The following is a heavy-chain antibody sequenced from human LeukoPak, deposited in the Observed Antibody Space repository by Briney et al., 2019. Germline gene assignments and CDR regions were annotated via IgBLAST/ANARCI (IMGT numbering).Heavy chain of an antibody. Sequence: PGGSLRLSCAASGFTVGRLWMHWIRQPPGKGLEWIGEINHSGSTNYNPSLKSRVTISVDTSKNQFSLKLSSVTAADTAVYYCARAGKVAFRLNYYDSSGYYGYWGQGTLVTVSS. V-gene: IGHV4-34*01. J-gene: IGHJ4*02. D-gene: IGHD3-22*01. CDR2: INHSGST. CDR3: ARAGKVAFRLNYYDSSGYYGY. CDR1: GFTVGRLW.